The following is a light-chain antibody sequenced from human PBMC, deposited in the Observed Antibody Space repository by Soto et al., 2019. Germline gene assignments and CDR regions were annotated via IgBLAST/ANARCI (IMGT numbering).Light chain of an antibody. J-gene: IGKJ1*01. CDR2: GAS. CDR1: QSVSSDY. CDR3: QQSRT. Sequence: EIVLTQSPNTLSLSPGERATLSCRASQSVSSDYLVWYQQKPGQAPRLLIYGASSRATGIPDRFSGSGSGTDFTLAISRLEPEDFAVYYCQQSRTLGQGTKVDIK. V-gene: IGKV3-20*01.